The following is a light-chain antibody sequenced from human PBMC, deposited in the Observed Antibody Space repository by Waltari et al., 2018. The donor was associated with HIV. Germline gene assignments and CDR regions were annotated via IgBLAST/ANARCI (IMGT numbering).Light chain of an antibody. Sequence: DIVMTQTPDSLAVSLGEGATINCKSSQRVLYTSNYSTYVSWYQQNPEQPPRLLISWASPREYGVPDRFSGGASGTDFTLTISTLQAEAVGVCYCHQNSCPPYTFGQGTKLEIK. CDR1: QRVLYTSNYSTY. CDR2: WAS. V-gene: IGKV4-1*01. J-gene: IGKJ2*01. CDR3: HQNSCPPYT.